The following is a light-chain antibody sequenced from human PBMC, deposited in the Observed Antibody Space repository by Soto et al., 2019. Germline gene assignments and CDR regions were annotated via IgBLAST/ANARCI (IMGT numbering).Light chain of an antibody. CDR2: GAS. V-gene: IGKV1-39*01. J-gene: IGKJ1*01. Sequence: DIQLTQSPSSLSASVGGRVTITCRASQSISRNLNWYQQKPGTAHKVLMFGASTLQTGVASRFSGSGSGTDITITITSLQPEDFATYYSRQSYNTPRTFGQRTKVDIK. CDR3: RQSYNTPRT. CDR1: QSISRN.